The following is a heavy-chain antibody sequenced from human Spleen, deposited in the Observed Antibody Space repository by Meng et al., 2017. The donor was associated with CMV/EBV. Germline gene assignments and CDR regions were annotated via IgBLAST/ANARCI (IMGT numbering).Heavy chain of an antibody. V-gene: IGHV1-18*04. D-gene: IGHD3-3*01. CDR2: INGYNGDT. J-gene: IGHJ4*02. CDR3: ARVGITISGMVTFFDY. CDR1: GYTFNDYF. Sequence: ASVKVSCKASGYTFNDYFMHWVRQAPGQGLEWMGWINGYNGDTNYAQNFQGRVILATDTSTSTVYMELRSLRPGDTAIYYCARVGITISGMVTFFDYWGQGTLVTVSS.